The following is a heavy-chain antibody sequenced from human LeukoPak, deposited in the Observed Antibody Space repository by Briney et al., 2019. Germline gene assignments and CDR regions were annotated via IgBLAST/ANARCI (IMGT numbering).Heavy chain of an antibody. CDR1: GYTFTGYY. CDR2: INPNSGGT. CDR3: ARDQWYCSSTSCYQGEWFDP. D-gene: IGHD2-2*01. Sequence: EASVKVSCKASGYTFTGYYMHWVRQAPGQGLEWMGWINPNSGGTNYAQKFQGRVTMTRDTSISTAYMELSRLRSDDTAVYYCARDQWYCSSTSCYQGEWFDPWGQGTLVTVSS. V-gene: IGHV1-2*02. J-gene: IGHJ5*02.